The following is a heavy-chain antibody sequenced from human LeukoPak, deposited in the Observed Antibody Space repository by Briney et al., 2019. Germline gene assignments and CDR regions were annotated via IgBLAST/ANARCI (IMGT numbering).Heavy chain of an antibody. J-gene: IGHJ4*02. CDR2: VSDRGSRT. V-gene: IGHV3-23*01. CDR1: GITLSNYG. CDR3: AKRGVVIRVILVGFHKEAYYFDS. D-gene: IGHD3-22*01. Sequence: GGSLRLSCAVSGITLSNYGMSWVRQAPGKGLEWVAGVSDRGSRTNYADSVKGRFTISTDHPKNTLYLQMNSLRAEDTAVYFCAKRGVVIRVILVGFHKEAYYFDSWGQGALVTVSS.